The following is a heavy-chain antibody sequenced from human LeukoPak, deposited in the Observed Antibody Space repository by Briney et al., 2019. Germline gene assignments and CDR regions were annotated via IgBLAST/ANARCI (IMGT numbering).Heavy chain of an antibody. CDR2: IRYDGSNK. CDR1: GFTFSSYG. CDR3: AKDSGVGSSWYSSVGYFDY. Sequence: GGSLRLSCAASGFTFSSYGMHWVRQAPGKGLEWVAFIRYDGSNKYYADSVKGRFTISRDNSKSTLYLQMNSLRAEDTAVYYCAKDSGVGSSWYSSVGYFDYWGQGTLVTVSS. D-gene: IGHD6-13*01. V-gene: IGHV3-30*02. J-gene: IGHJ4*02.